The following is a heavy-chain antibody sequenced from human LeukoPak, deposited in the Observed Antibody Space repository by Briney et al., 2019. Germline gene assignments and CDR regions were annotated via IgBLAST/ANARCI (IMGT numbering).Heavy chain of an antibody. D-gene: IGHD3-22*01. Sequence: ASVKVSCKASGYTFTSYYMHWVRQAPGQGLEWMGIINPSGGSTSYAQKFQGRVTMTRDASTSTVYMELSSLRSEDTAVYYCAREGSSGYYSGYWGQGTLVTVSS. J-gene: IGHJ4*02. CDR3: AREGSSGYYSGY. CDR2: INPSGGST. CDR1: GYTFTSYY. V-gene: IGHV1-46*01.